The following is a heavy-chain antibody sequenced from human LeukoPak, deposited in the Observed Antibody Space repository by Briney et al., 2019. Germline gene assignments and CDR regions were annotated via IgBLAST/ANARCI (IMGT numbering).Heavy chain of an antibody. CDR1: GFTFSNAW. V-gene: IGHV3-15*01. Sequence: PGGSLRLSCAASGFTFSNAWMSWVRQAPGKGLEWVGRIKSKTDGGTTDYAAPVKGRFTISRDDSKNTLYLQMNSLKTEDTAVYYCTTDSRDFDYYGMDAWGQGTTVTVSS. CDR3: TTDSRDFDYYGMDA. J-gene: IGHJ6*02. CDR2: IKSKTDGGTT.